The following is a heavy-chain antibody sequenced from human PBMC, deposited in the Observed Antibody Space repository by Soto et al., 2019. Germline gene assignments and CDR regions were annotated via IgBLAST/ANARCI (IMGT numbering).Heavy chain of an antibody. CDR3: ARVKVDYFDY. J-gene: IGHJ4*02. CDR2: IYHSGST. CDR1: GGSISSGAYS. Sequence: QLQLQESGSGLVKPSQTLSLTCAVSGGSISSGAYSWSWIRQPPGKGLEWIGYIYHSGSTYYNPSLTXXVXMXXDSSKNQFSLKLNSMPVADTAVYYCARVKVDYFDYWGQGTLVTVSS. V-gene: IGHV4-30-2*01.